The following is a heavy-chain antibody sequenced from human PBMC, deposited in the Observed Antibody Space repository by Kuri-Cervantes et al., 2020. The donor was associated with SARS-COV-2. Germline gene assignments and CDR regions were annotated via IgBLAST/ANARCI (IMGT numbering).Heavy chain of an antibody. D-gene: IGHD5-12*01. CDR2: FGPEDGET. Sequence: ASVKVSCKVSGYTLTELSMHWVRQAPGKGLEWMGGFGPEDGETIYAQKFQGRVTMTEDTSTDTAYMELSSLRSDDTAVYYCASLELTGGYDSAFRGFDPWGQGTLVTVSS. J-gene: IGHJ5*02. CDR3: ASLELTGGYDSAFRGFDP. V-gene: IGHV1-24*01. CDR1: GYTLTELS.